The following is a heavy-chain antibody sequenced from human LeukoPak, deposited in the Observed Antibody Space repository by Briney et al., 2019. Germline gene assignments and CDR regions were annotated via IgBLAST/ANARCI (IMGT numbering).Heavy chain of an antibody. CDR1: GYTFTGYY. D-gene: IGHD1-1*01. CDR3: ARVGGTSSFDT. V-gene: IGHV1-46*01. Sequence: ASVKVSCKAPGYTFTGYYIHWVRQAPGQGLEWMGIINPSGGSTSYAEKFQGRVTMTRDTSTSTVYMELSSLRSEDTAVYYCARVGGTSSFDTWGQGTLVTVSS. J-gene: IGHJ5*02. CDR2: INPSGGST.